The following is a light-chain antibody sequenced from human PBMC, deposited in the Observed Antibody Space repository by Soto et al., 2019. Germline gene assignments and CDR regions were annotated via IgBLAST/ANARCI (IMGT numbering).Light chain of an antibody. Sequence: DIVLTQSPGTLSLSPGERAALSCRASQSVSSSFSAWYQQKPDQPPRLIFYGSYNRAAGIQDWFSGSGSGTFFTLTIRILEPEDVVVYYCQQYDNSRLTFGGGTKVDIK. CDR3: QQYDNSRLT. J-gene: IGKJ4*01. V-gene: IGKV3-20*01. CDR2: GSY. CDR1: QSVSSSF.